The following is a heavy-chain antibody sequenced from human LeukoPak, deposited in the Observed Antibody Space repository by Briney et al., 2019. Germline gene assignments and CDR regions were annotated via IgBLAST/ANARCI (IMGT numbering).Heavy chain of an antibody. CDR2: IRYDGSNK. CDR1: GFTFSSYG. CDR3: AKDLTGFYSSGYVFGY. D-gene: IGHD3-22*01. Sequence: GGSLRLSCAASGFTFSSYGMHWVRRAPGKGLEWVAFIRYDGSNKYYADSVKGRFTISRDNSKNTLYLQMNSLRAEDTAVYYCAKDLTGFYSSGYVFGYWGQGTLVTVSS. V-gene: IGHV3-30*02. J-gene: IGHJ4*02.